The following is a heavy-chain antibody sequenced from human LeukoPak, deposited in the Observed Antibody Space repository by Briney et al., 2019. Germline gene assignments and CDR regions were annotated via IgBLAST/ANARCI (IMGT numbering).Heavy chain of an antibody. CDR3: AKAVRFLEWLFQEDYYYYMDV. J-gene: IGHJ6*03. CDR1: GFTFSSYA. Sequence: PGGSLRLSCAASGFTFSSYAMSWVRQAPGKGLEWVSAISGSGGSTYYADSVKGRFTISRDNSKNTLYLQMNSLRAEDTAVYYCAKAVRFLEWLFQEDYYYYMDVWGKGTTVTVSS. D-gene: IGHD3-3*01. CDR2: ISGSGGST. V-gene: IGHV3-23*01.